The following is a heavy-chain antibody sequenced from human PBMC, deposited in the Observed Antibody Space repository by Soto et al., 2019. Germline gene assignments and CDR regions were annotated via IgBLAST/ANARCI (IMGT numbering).Heavy chain of an antibody. Sequence: QVTLKESGPVLVKPTETLTLTCTVSGFSLSNARMGVSWIRQPPGKALEWLAPIFSNDEKSYSTSLKSRLTISKDTSKSQVVLTMTNMDPVDTATYYCARIRKENVYDLWRTQSGALDAFDIWGQGTMVTASS. CDR1: GFSLSNARMG. CDR2: IFSNDEK. J-gene: IGHJ3*02. D-gene: IGHD3-3*01. V-gene: IGHV2-26*01. CDR3: ARIRKENVYDLWRTQSGALDAFDI.